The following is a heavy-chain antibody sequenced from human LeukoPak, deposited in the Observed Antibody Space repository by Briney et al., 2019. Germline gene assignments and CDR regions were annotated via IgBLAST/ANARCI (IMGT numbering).Heavy chain of an antibody. CDR2: IYYSGST. CDR1: GGSISSYY. V-gene: IGHV4-59*01. J-gene: IGHJ5*02. CDR3: ARTDYSDWFDP. Sequence: SETLSLTCTVSGGSISSYYWSWIRQPPGKGLEWIGYIYYSGSTNYNPSLKSRVTISVDTSKNQFSLKLSSATAADTAVYYCARTDYSDWFDPWGQGTLVTVSS. D-gene: IGHD4-11*01.